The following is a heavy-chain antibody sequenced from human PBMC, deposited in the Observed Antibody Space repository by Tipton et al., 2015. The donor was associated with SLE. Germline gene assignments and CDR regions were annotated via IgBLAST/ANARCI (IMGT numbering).Heavy chain of an antibody. D-gene: IGHD3-16*01. CDR1: GFTFSSFA. CDR2: ISGSGDST. V-gene: IGHV3-23*01. Sequence: SLRLSCAAPGFTFSSFAMTWVRQAPGKGLQWVSAISGSGDSTYYADSVKGRFTISRDNSEDRLYLQMNSLRAEDTAVYYCAKDQGWGDLRAFDHWGQGTLVTVSS. CDR3: AKDQGWGDLRAFDH. J-gene: IGHJ4*02.